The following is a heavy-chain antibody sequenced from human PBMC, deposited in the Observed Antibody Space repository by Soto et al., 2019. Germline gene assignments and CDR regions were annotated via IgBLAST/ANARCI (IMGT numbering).Heavy chain of an antibody. CDR3: AGGVVNFDY. CDR1: GGSISSGGYS. V-gene: IGHV4-30-2*01. J-gene: IGHJ4*02. CDR2: IYHSGST. D-gene: IGHD3-3*01. Sequence: SETLSLTCAVSGGSISSGGYSWSWIRQPPGKGLEWIGYIYHSGSTYYNPSLKSRVTISVERSKNQFSLKLSSVTAADTAVYYCAGGVVNFDYWGKGTLVTVSS.